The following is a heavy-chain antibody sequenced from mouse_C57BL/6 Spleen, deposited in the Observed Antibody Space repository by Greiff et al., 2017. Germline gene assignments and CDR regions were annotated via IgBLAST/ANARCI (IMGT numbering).Heavy chain of an antibody. D-gene: IGHD1-1*01. CDR2: INPSSGYT. Sequence: QVQLQQSGAELAKPGASVKLSCKASGYTFTSYWMHWVKQRPGQGLEWIGYINPSSGYTKYNQKFKDKATLTADKSSSTAYMQLSSLTYEDSAVYYCARRDYGSSHAMDYWGQGTSVTVSS. V-gene: IGHV1-7*01. J-gene: IGHJ4*01. CDR3: ARRDYGSSHAMDY. CDR1: GYTFTSYW.